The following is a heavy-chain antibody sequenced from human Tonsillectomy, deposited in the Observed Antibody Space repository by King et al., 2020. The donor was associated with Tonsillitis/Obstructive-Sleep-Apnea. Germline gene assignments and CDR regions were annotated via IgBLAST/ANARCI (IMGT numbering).Heavy chain of an antibody. CDR1: GFTFDDYA. CDR2: ISWNSGSI. V-gene: IGHV3-9*01. CDR3: AKDTYDSSGHPSAYFDY. J-gene: IGHJ4*02. D-gene: IGHD3-22*01. Sequence: VQLVESGGGLVQPGRSLRLSCAASGFTFDDYAMHWVRQAPGKGLEWVSGISWNSGSIGYADSVKGRFTISRDNAKNSLYLQMNSLRAEDTALYYCAKDTYDSSGHPSAYFDYWGQGTLVTVSS.